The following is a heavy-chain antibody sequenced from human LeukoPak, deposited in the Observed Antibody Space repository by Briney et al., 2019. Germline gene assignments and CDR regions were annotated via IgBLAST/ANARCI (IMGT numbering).Heavy chain of an antibody. V-gene: IGHV1-18*04. D-gene: IGHD3-22*01. CDR1: GYTFISYG. CDR2: ISAYNGDT. J-gene: IGHJ4*02. Sequence: ASVKVSCKTSGYTFISYGLSWVRQAPGQGLEWMGWISAYNGDTNYAQRHQGRVTMTTDTSTTTAYMELRSLRSDDTAVYYCARVLYYYDSSGSRYSFDYWAREPWSPSPQ. CDR3: ARVLYYYDSSGSRYSFDY.